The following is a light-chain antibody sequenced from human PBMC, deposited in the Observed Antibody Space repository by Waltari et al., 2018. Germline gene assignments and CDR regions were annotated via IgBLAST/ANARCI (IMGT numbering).Light chain of an antibody. CDR1: QSVADN. V-gene: IGKV3-15*01. CDR2: AAS. J-gene: IGKJ3*01. Sequence: EVVMTQSPASLSLSPGQRVTLSCRASQSVADNIAWYQPKPGQAPRLLIYAASTRATGIPARFTGSGSGTEFSLTISSLQSEDFAVYFCQQYNRWPPITFGPGTKVEI. CDR3: QQYNRWPPIT.